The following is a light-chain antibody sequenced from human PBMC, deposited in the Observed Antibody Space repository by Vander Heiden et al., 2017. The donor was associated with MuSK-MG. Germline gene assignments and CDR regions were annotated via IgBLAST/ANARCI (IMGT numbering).Light chain of an antibody. CDR2: YDD. J-gene: IGLJ2*01. V-gene: IGLV1-36*01. CDR3: AAWDDSLNGVV. Sequence: QSVLTQPPSMSEAPRQRVTISCSGSSHNIGNNAVNWYQQHPGKAPKLLIYYDDLLPSGVSDRFSGSKSGTSAALAISGLQSEDEADYYCAAWDDSLNGVVFGGGTKLTVL. CDR1: SHNIGNNA.